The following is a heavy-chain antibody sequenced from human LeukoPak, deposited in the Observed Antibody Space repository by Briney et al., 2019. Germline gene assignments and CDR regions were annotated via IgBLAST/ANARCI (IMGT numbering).Heavy chain of an antibody. CDR1: GFIFSGSG. D-gene: IGHD1-14*01. J-gene: IGHJ6*02. CDR3: SRGISGYGMDV. V-gene: IGHV3-73*01. Sequence: GGSQNLLCAASGFIFSGSGMQWVRQASGKGRGWIGRIRTKVNSYATAYCASVKGRFTISRDDSKNTAYLQMDSLKTEDTAVYYCSRGISGYGMDVWGQGTTVTVSS. CDR2: IRTKVNSYAT.